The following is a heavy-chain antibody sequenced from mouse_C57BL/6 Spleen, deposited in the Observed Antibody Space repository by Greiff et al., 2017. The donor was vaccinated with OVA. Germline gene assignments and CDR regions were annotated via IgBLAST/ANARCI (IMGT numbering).Heavy chain of an antibody. CDR1: GFNIKDDY. V-gene: IGHV14-4*01. D-gene: IGHD3-3*01. CDR2: IDPENGDT. Sequence: EVKLMESGAELVRPGASVKLSCTASGFNIKDDYMHWVKQRPEQGLEWIGWIDPENGDTEYASKFQGKATITADTSSNTAYLQLSSLTSEDTAVYYCTGTGFAYWGQGTLVTVSA. CDR3: TGTGFAY. J-gene: IGHJ3*01.